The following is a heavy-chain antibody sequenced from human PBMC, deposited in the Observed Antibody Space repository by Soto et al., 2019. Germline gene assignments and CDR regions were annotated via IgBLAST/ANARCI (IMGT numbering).Heavy chain of an antibody. CDR3: AKALRGGCDY. D-gene: IGHD3-10*01. J-gene: IGHJ4*02. Sequence: HVQLVESGGGVVQPGRSLRLSCAASGFPFSDYAMHWVRQVPGKGLEWVAVISFDGSNTYYADSVKGRFTVSRDNSKHTLSLQMSSLGSDDTALYYCAKALRGGCDYWGQGALVTVSS. V-gene: IGHV3-30*18. CDR1: GFPFSDYA. CDR2: ISFDGSNT.